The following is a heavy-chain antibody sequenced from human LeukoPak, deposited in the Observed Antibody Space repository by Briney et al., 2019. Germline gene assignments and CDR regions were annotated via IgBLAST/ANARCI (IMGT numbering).Heavy chain of an antibody. J-gene: IGHJ3*02. CDR2: ISYDGSNK. V-gene: IGHV3-30-3*01. Sequence: GGSLRLSCAASGFTFSSYAMHWVRQAPGKGLEWVAVISYDGSNKYYADSVKGRFTISRDNSKNTLYLQMNSLRAEDTAVYYCARNDILTGYPDAFDIWGQGTTVTVSS. CDR3: ARNDILTGYPDAFDI. D-gene: IGHD3-9*01. CDR1: GFTFSSYA.